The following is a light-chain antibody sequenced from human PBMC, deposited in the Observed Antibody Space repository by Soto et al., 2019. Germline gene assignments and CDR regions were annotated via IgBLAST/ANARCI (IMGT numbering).Light chain of an antibody. CDR3: QQRNRWPPVT. J-gene: IGKJ4*01. Sequence: ESVLTQSPATLSLSPGERATLSCRATPSVSNSLAWYQHKPGQAPRLLIYDAFNRATGVPTRFSGSGSGTDFTLTISSLEREDFAVYYCQQRNRWPPVTFGGGTRVDIK. CDR2: DAF. V-gene: IGKV3-11*01. CDR1: PSVSNS.